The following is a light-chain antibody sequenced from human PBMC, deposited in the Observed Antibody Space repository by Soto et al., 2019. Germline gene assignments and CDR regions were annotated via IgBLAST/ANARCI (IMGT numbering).Light chain of an antibody. CDR1: SSNIGSNT. Sequence: QSVLTQPPSASGTPGQRVTISCSGSSSNIGSNTVNWYQQLPGTAPKLLIYSSNQRPSGVPDRFSGSKSGTSASLAISGLQSEDEADYYCAAWDDSLNGPNVVFGGGTKLTVL. CDR2: SSN. V-gene: IGLV1-44*01. CDR3: AAWDDSLNGPNVV. J-gene: IGLJ2*01.